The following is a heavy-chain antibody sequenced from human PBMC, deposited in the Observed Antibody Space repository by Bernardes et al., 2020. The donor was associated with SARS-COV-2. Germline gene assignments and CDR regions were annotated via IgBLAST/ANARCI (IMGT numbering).Heavy chain of an antibody. V-gene: IGHV3-15*01. CDR1: GFTFIHAW. Sequence: GSLRLSCAASGFTFIHAWMNWVRQAPGKGLEWVGRIRSKPDGGTADYAAPVEGRFTISRDDSRNTLFLQLSSLKTEDTAVYYCTTDGGGRSEEYVHWGQGTLVTVSS. J-gene: IGHJ4*02. D-gene: IGHD3-10*01. CDR2: IRSKPDGGTA. CDR3: TTDGGGRSEEYVH.